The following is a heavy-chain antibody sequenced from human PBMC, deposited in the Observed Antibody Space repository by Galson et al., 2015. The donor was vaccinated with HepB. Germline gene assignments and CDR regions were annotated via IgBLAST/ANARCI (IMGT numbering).Heavy chain of an antibody. CDR3: ARDWNDFWSGVDAFDI. CDR1: GFTFSSYS. Sequence: SLRLSCAASGFTFSSYSMNWVRQAPGKGLEWVSSISSSSSYIYYADSVKGRFTISRDNAKNSLYLQMNSLRAEDTAVYYCARDWNDFWSGVDAFDIWGQGTMVTVSS. D-gene: IGHD3-3*01. CDR2: ISSSSSYI. V-gene: IGHV3-21*01. J-gene: IGHJ3*02.